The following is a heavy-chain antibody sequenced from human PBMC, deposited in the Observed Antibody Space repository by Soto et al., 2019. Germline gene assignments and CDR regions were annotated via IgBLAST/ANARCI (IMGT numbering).Heavy chain of an antibody. CDR1: GGSVRSGRYY. Sequence: SETLSLTCTVSGGSVRSGRYYWSWIRQPPGRGLECIGYIYYSESTNYNPSLQSRVTISLDTSKNQFSLKMSSVTAADTAVYYCARNTWGVSNNYYFASWGQGTLVTVSS. V-gene: IGHV4-61*01. D-gene: IGHD1-1*01. J-gene: IGHJ4*02. CDR2: IYYSEST. CDR3: ARNTWGVSNNYYFAS.